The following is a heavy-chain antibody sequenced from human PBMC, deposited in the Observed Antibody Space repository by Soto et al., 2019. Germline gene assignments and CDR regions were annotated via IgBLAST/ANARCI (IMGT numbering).Heavy chain of an antibody. CDR1: GGSISSGGYS. Sequence: QLQLQESGSGLVKPSQTLSLTCAVSGGSISSGGYSCSWIRQRPGKGLECIGYIYRSGSTYYNPSLKSRVTITVDRSNNQFSLTLSSVKAADTAVYYCASGMTTVPTFDYWGHGTLVPRSS. J-gene: IGHJ4*01. D-gene: IGHD4-17*01. V-gene: IGHV4-30-2*01. CDR2: IYRSGST. CDR3: ASGMTTVPTFDY.